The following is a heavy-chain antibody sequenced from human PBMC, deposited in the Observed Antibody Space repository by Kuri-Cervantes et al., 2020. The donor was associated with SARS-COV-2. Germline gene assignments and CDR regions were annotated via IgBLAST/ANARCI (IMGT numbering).Heavy chain of an antibody. Sequence: GGSLRLSCAASGFIFSGSSVHWVRQASGKGLEWVSHINADGSRTTYADSVKGRFTISRDNAKNTLFLQMSSLRAEDTAVYYCARLTYYQDSHGDQTWGQGTLVTVSS. CDR3: ARLTYYQDSHGDQT. CDR2: INADGSRT. V-gene: IGHV3-74*01. J-gene: IGHJ4*02. CDR1: GFIFSGSS. D-gene: IGHD3-22*01.